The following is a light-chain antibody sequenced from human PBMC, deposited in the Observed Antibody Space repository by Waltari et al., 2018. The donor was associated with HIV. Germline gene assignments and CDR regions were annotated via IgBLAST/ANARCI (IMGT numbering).Light chain of an antibody. Sequence: AVTQPASVSGLPGQSTTISCTGGDSDFGLYNFVSWYQQHSGKPPRLILYDVDSRASGVSDRFSGSMSGNTASQTISGLRAEDEAHYYGASFTGDSTVMFGGGTEVTVL. J-gene: IGLJ3*02. CDR3: ASFTGDSTVM. CDR2: DVD. CDR1: DSDFGLYNF. V-gene: IGLV2-14*03.